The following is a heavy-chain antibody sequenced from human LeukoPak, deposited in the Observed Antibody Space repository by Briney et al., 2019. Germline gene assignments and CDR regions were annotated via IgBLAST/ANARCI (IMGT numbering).Heavy chain of an antibody. CDR2: IGTAGDT. CDR1: GFTFSSYD. J-gene: IGHJ4*02. D-gene: IGHD3-22*01. V-gene: IGHV3-13*01. Sequence: QPGGSLRLSCAASGFTFSSYDMHWVRQATGKGLEWVSAIGTAGDTYYPGSVKGRFTISRENAKNSLYLQMNSLRAGDTAVYYCAREYYGSSGYYYFDYWGQGTLVTVSS. CDR3: AREYYGSSGYYYFDY.